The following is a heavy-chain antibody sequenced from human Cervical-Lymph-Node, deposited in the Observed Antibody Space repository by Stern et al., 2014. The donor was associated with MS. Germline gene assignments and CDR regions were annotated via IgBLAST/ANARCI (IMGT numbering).Heavy chain of an antibody. Sequence: EVQLAQSGAELKKPGESLKISCKTSGYNFINYWIAWVLQVPGKGLEWLGIIYPVDSDIRYSPSFQGHVTISVDKSITTAYLQWNSLKASDTAVYYCARWSVACDSWGQGALITVSS. CDR2: IYPVDSDI. J-gene: IGHJ4*02. CDR1: GYNFINYW. V-gene: IGHV5-51*03. D-gene: IGHD2-21*01. CDR3: ARWSVACDS.